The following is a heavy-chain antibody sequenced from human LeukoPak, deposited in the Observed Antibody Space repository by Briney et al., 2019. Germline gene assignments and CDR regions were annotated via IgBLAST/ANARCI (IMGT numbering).Heavy chain of an antibody. J-gene: IGHJ4*02. CDR3: ARAAWELPEIGFDY. CDR1: GYTFTGYY. CDR2: INPNSGGT. Sequence: ASVKVSCKASGYTFTGYYMHWVRQAPGQGLEWMGRINPNSGGTNYAQKFQGRVTMTRDTSISTAYMELSRLRSDDTAVYYCARAAWELPEIGFDYWGQGTLVTVSS. V-gene: IGHV1-2*06. D-gene: IGHD1-26*01.